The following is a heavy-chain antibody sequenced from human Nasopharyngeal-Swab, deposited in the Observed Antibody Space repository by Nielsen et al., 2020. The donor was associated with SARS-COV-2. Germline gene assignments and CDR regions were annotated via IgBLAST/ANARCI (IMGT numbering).Heavy chain of an antibody. Sequence: SETLSLTCTASGGSISSYYWSWIRQPPGKGLEWIGYIYYSGSTNYNPSLKSRVTISVDTSKNQFSLKLSSVTAADTAVYYCAIGIRSYLDYWGQGTLVTVSS. V-gene: IGHV4-59*01. J-gene: IGHJ4*02. CDR2: IYYSGST. CDR1: GGSISSYY. CDR3: AIGIRSYLDY. D-gene: IGHD1-26*01.